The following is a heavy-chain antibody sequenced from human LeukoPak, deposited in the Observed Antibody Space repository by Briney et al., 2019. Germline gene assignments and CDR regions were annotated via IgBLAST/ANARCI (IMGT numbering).Heavy chain of an antibody. CDR2: INEDGDVT. CDR1: GFIFNTYW. V-gene: IGHV3-7*01. J-gene: IGHJ5*02. D-gene: IGHD2-21*02. CDR3: AGERHTAASYNWYDP. Sequence: GGSLRLSCAASGFIFNTYWMSWVRQAPGKGLEWGANINEDGDVTYYVDSVKGRFTISRDNARNSLYLQMNSLRVEDTAVYYCAGERHTAASYNWYDPWGQGTLVAVSS.